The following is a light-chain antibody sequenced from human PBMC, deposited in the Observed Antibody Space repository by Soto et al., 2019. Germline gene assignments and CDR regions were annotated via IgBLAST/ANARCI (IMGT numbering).Light chain of an antibody. CDR1: SSNIGNNY. V-gene: IGLV1-51*01. CDR2: DNN. CDR3: GTWDSSLSAGV. J-gene: IGLJ3*02. Sequence: QSVLTQPPSVSAAPGQTVTISCSGSSSNIGNNYVSWYQQLPGTAPKLLIHDNNKRPSGIPDRFSGSKSGTSATLGITGLQTGDEADYYCGTWDSSLSAGVFGVGTKLTVL.